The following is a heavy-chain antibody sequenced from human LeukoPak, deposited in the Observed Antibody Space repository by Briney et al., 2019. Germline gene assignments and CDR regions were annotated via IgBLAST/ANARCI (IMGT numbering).Heavy chain of an antibody. CDR1: EFSVGSNY. V-gene: IGHV3-66*01. D-gene: IGHD3-3*01. J-gene: IGHJ3*02. CDR3: AREGSIRAFDI. Sequence: PGGSLRLSCAASEFSVGSNYMTWVRQAPGKGLEWVSLIYSGGSTYYADFVKGRFTISRDNSKNTLYLQMNSLRAEDTAVYYCAREGSIRAFDIWGQGTMVTVSS. CDR2: IYSGGST.